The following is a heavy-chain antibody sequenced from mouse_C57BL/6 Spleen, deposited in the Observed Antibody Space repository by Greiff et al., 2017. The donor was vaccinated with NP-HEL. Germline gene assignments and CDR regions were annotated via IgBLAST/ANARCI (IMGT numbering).Heavy chain of an antibody. CDR1: GYAFSSSW. Sequence: QVQLQQSGPELVKPGASVKISCKASGYAFSSSWMNWVKQRPGKGLEWIGRIYPGDGDTNYNGKFKGKATLTADKSSSTAYMQLSSLTSEDSAVYFCARDREGLFDYWGQGTTLTVSS. CDR2: IYPGDGDT. CDR3: ARDREGLFDY. J-gene: IGHJ2*01. D-gene: IGHD2-14*01. V-gene: IGHV1-82*01.